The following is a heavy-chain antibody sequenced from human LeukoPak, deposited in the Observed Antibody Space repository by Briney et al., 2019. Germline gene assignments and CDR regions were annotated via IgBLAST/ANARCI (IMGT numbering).Heavy chain of an antibody. CDR1: GFTFSTYT. CDR2: ISYDGSLK. CDR3: ARGDYYGSGSYWYYFDY. J-gene: IGHJ4*02. V-gene: IGHV3-30*04. D-gene: IGHD3-10*01. Sequence: GRSLRLSRAASGFTFSTYTMHWVRQAPGKGLEWVAVISYDGSLKYYADSVKGRFTISRDNSKNTVFLQMNSLRAEDTAVYYCARGDYYGSGSYWYYFDYWGQGTLVTVSS.